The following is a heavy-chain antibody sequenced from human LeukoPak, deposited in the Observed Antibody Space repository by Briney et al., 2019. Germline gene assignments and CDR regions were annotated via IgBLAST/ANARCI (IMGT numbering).Heavy chain of an antibody. J-gene: IGHJ4*02. D-gene: IGHD1-26*01. CDR2: ISYDGSNK. CDR3: AKTPYSGSYYACLDY. CDR1: GFTFSSYG. V-gene: IGHV3-30*18. Sequence: PGGSLRLSCAASGFTFSSYGMHWVRQAPGKGLEWVAVISYDGSNKYYADSVKGRFTISRDNSKNTLYLQMNSLRAEDTAVYYCAKTPYSGSYYACLDYWGQGTLVTVSS.